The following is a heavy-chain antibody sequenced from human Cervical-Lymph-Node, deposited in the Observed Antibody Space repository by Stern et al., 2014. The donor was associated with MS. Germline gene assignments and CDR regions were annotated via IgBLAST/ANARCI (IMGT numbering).Heavy chain of an antibody. CDR1: GDSVSSDSAA. J-gene: IGHJ4*02. D-gene: IGHD1-1*01. CDR2: TYYRSKWYD. CDR3: ARDIGPYTWNDFDY. V-gene: IGHV6-1*01. Sequence: QESGPGLVKPSQTLSLTCAISGDSVSSDSAAWNWIRQSPSRGLEWLGRTYYRSKWYDDYALSVRGRITISPDTSKNQFSLHLNSVTPEDTAVYYCARDIGPYTWNDFDYWGQGTLVTVSS.